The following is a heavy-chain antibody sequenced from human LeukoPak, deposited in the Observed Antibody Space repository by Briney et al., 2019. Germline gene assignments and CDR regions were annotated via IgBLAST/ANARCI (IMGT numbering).Heavy chain of an antibody. D-gene: IGHD6-19*01. V-gene: IGHV1-2*02. CDR2: IKPNSGGT. CDR3: ARDATYSSGWYIDP. Sequence: AAVKVSCKASGYTFTGYYMHWVRQAPGQGLEWMGWIKPNSGGTNYPQKFQGRVTMTRDTSISTGYMELSRLRSDDTALYYCARDATYSSGWYIDPGGQGTLVTVSS. J-gene: IGHJ5*02. CDR1: GYTFTGYY.